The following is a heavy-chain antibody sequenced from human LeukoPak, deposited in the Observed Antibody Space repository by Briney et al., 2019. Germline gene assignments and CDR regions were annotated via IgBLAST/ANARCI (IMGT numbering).Heavy chain of an antibody. CDR2: LYWDDDK. CDR3: AHRTGRNWFDP. CDR1: GFSLSTSGVG. V-gene: IGHV2-5*02. Sequence: SSPTLVKPPQTLTLTCTFSGFSLSTSGVGVGCIRQPPGKALERLALLYWDDDKRYSPSLKSRLTITKDTSKNQVVLTMTNMDPVDTATYYCAHRTGRNWFDPWGQGTLVTVSS. J-gene: IGHJ5*02.